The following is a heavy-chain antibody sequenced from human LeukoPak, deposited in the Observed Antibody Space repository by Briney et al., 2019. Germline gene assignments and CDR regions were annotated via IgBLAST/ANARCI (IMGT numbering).Heavy chain of an antibody. Sequence: PGGSLRLSCATSGFSFSSYAMSWVRQAPGKGLEWVSAMSSSDDGRYYAASVRGRFTISRDNAKNTLYLQMNSLRAEDTAVYYCAREGDSSGWPTYYYYYYMDVWGKGTTVTISS. D-gene: IGHD6-19*01. CDR1: GFSFSSYA. CDR2: MSSSDDGR. J-gene: IGHJ6*03. CDR3: AREGDSSGWPTYYYYYYMDV. V-gene: IGHV3-23*01.